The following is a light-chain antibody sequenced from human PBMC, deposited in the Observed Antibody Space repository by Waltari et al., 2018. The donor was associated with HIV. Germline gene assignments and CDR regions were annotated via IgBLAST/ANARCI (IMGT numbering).Light chain of an antibody. V-gene: IGLV3-21*02. CDR1: NIGSKG. J-gene: IGLJ2*01. CDR2: DDS. CDR3: QVWDSSTDLRV. Sequence: SYVLTQPPSVSVAPGQTARLTCGGNNIGSKGVHRYQQKPCQAPVLVVYDDSDRPSGIPERVSGSSSWNTATLTISRVEAGDEADFYCQVWDSSTDLRVFGGGTKLTVL.